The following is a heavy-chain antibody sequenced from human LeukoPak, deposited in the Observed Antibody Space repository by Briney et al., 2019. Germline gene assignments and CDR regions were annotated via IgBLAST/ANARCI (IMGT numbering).Heavy chain of an antibody. CDR2: IYYSGST. Sequence: PSETLSVTCTVAGGSISSSSHYWGWIRQPPGKGLEWIGSIYYSGSTYYNPSLKSRVTISVDTSKNQFSLKLSSVTAADTAVYYCARHFYSNPFDYWGQGTLVTVSS. D-gene: IGHD4-11*01. CDR3: ARHFYSNPFDY. CDR1: GGSISSSSHY. J-gene: IGHJ4*02. V-gene: IGHV4-39*01.